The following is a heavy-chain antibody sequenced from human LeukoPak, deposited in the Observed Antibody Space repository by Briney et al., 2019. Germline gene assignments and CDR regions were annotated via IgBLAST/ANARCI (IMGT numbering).Heavy chain of an antibody. D-gene: IGHD1-7*01. CDR1: GYTLTELS. CDR3: ATDRPFGVGITGTNWYFDL. CDR2: FDPEDGET. J-gene: IGHJ2*01. Sequence: ASVKVSCKVSGYTLTELSMHWVRQAPGKGLEWMGGFDPEDGETIYAQKFQGRVTMTEDTSTDTAYMELSSLRSEDTAVYYCATDRPFGVGITGTNWYFDLWGRGTLVTVSS. V-gene: IGHV1-24*01.